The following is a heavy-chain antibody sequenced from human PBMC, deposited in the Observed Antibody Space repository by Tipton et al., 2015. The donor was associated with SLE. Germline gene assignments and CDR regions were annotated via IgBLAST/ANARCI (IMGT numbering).Heavy chain of an antibody. Sequence: TLSLTCIVSGYSISSGYFWSWIRQPPGRGLEWIGCVSHTETTYSNPSLKSRVTMSLDTSNNQFSLKVTSVTAADTAVYYCARHDYDSNGYYQHYFDYWGQGTLVTVSS. CDR1: GYSISSGYF. J-gene: IGHJ4*02. D-gene: IGHD3-22*01. V-gene: IGHV4-38-2*02. CDR3: ARHDYDSNGYYQHYFDY. CDR2: VSHTETT.